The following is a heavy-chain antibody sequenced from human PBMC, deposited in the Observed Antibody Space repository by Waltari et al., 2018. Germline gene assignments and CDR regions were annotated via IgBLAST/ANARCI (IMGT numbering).Heavy chain of an antibody. CDR2: ISYDGSNK. D-gene: IGHD3-10*01. CDR3: ARASDYYGSGGYYSQPAEFDY. Sequence: QVQLVESGGGVVQPGRSLRLSCAASGFTFSSYAMHWVRQAPGKGLEWVAVISYDGSNKYDADSVEGRFTSSRDNSKNTLYPQMNSLRAEDTAVYYCARASDYYGSGGYYSQPAEFDYWGQGTLVTVSS. J-gene: IGHJ4*02. V-gene: IGHV3-30*04. CDR1: GFTFSSYA.